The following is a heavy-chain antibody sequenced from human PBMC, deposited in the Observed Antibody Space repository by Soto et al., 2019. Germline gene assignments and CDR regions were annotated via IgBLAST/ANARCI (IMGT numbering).Heavy chain of an antibody. Sequence: QVQLVESGGGVVQPGRSLRLSCAASGFTFSSYGMHWVRQAPGKGLEWVAVISYDGSNKYYADSVKGRFTISRDNSKNTLYLQMNSLRAEDTAVYYCAKDLTEEVPYYYYGMDVWGQGPTVTVSS. CDR3: AKDLTEEVPYYYYGMDV. V-gene: IGHV3-30*18. CDR1: GFTFSSYG. CDR2: ISYDGSNK. J-gene: IGHJ6*02.